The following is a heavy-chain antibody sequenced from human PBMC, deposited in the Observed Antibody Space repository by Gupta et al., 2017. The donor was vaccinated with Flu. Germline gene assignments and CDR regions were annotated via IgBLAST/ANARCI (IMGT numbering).Heavy chain of an antibody. CDR2: ISWKSGSS. V-gene: IGHV3-9*01. Sequence: VPGKGLGWVSGISWKSGSSGYLDSVKGRFTISRDNAKNYMYLQMNSLRDEDTALYYCARGGKQYYERVAVDIWGQGTMVTVSS. CDR3: ARGGKQYYERVAVDI. J-gene: IGHJ3*02. D-gene: IGHD3-22*01.